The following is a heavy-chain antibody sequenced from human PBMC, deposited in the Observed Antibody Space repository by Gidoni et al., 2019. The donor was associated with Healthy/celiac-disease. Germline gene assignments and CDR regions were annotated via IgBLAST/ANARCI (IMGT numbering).Heavy chain of an antibody. CDR3: ARGGAYCGGDCYFDY. CDR1: GGSISSYY. V-gene: IGHV4-59*01. Sequence: QVQLQESGPGLVKPSETLSLTCTVSGGSISSYYWRWVRQPPGKGLEWMGYIYYSGSTNYNPSLKSRVTISVDTSKNQFSLKLSSVTAADTAVYYCARGGAYCGGDCYFDYWGQGTLVTVSS. J-gene: IGHJ4*02. CDR2: IYYSGST. D-gene: IGHD2-21*02.